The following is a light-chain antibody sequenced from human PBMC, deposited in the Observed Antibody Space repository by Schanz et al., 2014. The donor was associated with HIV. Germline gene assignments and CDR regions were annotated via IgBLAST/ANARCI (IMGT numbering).Light chain of an antibody. CDR2: DTS. Sequence: VMTQSPATLSVSPGERVTLSCRASQSISNNLAWYQQKPGQAPTLLIYDTSARATGLSARFRGSGSGTEFTVTISRVEPEDYAVYYCQLYGTPPWTFGQGTRVEVK. CDR3: QLYGTPPWT. CDR1: QSISNN. J-gene: IGKJ1*01. V-gene: IGKV3-15*01.